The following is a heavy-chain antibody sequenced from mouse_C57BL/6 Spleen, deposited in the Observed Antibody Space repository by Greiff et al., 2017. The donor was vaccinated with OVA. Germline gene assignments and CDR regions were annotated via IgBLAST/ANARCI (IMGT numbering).Heavy chain of an antibody. CDR3: ASHYGSSYGWFAY. CDR1: GYTFTDYY. J-gene: IGHJ3*01. D-gene: IGHD1-1*01. V-gene: IGHV1-19*01. CDR2: INPYNGGT. Sequence: VQLQQSGPVLVKPGASVKMSCKASGYTFTDYYMNWVKQSHGKSLEWIGVINPYNGGTSYNQKFKGKATLTVDKSSSTAYMELNSLTSEDSAVYYCASHYGSSYGWFAYWGQGTLVTVSA.